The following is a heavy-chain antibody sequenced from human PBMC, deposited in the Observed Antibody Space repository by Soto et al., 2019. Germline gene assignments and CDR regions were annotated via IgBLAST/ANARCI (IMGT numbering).Heavy chain of an antibody. D-gene: IGHD5-18*01. J-gene: IGHJ6*02. CDR1: GYTFTGYY. CDR3: ARDRHLNLRGYSYGSVPRYYGMDV. Sequence: SVKVSCKASGYTFTGYYMHWVRQAPGQGLEWMGWINPNSGGTNYAQKFQGRVTMTRDTSISTAYMELSRLRSDDTAVYYCARDRHLNLRGYSYGSVPRYYGMDVWGQGTTVTVSS. V-gene: IGHV1-2*02. CDR2: INPNSGGT.